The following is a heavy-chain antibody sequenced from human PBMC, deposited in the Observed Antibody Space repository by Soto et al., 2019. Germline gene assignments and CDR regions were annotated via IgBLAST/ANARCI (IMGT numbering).Heavy chain of an antibody. CDR2: IYYSGST. V-gene: IGHV4-59*01. CDR1: GGSISSYY. CDR3: ARDSCGGDCYSRYYYYGMDV. Sequence: QVQLQESGPGLVKPSETLSLTCTVSGGSISSYYWSWIRQPPGKGLEWIGYIYYSGSTNYNPSLKSRVTISVDTSKNQFSLKLSSVTAADTAVYYCARDSCGGDCYSRYYYYGMDVWGQGTTVTVSS. J-gene: IGHJ6*02. D-gene: IGHD2-21*02.